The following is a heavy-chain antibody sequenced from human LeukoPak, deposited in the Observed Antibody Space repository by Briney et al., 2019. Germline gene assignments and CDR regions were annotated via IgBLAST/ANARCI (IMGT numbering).Heavy chain of an antibody. J-gene: IGHJ4*02. Sequence: GGSLRLSCAASGFTFSRYAMSWVRQAPGKGLEWVSGISGSGGSTYYADSVKGRFTISRDNSRNTLYLQMNSLRAEDTAVYYCAEYYYYDSSGYQQYYFDYRGQGTLVTVSS. CDR2: ISGSGGST. CDR3: AEYYYYDSSGYQQYYFDY. CDR1: GFTFSRYA. V-gene: IGHV3-23*01. D-gene: IGHD3-22*01.